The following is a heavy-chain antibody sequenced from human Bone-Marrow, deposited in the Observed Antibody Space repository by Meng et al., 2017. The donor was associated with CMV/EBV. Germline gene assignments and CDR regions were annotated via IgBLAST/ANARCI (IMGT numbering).Heavy chain of an antibody. D-gene: IGHD1-26*01. CDR2: IHYSGNT. J-gene: IGHJ4*02. CDR1: GVSITTNSYY. V-gene: IGHV4-39*01. Sequence: SETLSLTCTVSGVSITTNSYYWGWVRRPPGKGLEWIGNIHYSGNTNYKPSLESRVTISVDTSKNQFSLKLSSVTAADTAVYYCARLRWELLGFDYWGQGTLVTFSS. CDR3: ARLRWELLGFDY.